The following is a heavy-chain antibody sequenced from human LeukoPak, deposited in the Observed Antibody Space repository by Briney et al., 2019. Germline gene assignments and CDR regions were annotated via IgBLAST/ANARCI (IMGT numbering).Heavy chain of an antibody. CDR1: GFTFSNAW. CDR3: TTEGRVAGTQHPFDY. V-gene: IGHV3-15*07. D-gene: IGHD6-19*01. CDR2: IKSRTDGGTT. J-gene: IGHJ4*02. Sequence: KPGGSLRLSCAASGFTFSNAWMNWVRQAPGKGLEWVGRIKSRTDGGTTGFAAPAKGRFTISRDDSKNTLYVQMNSLKTEDTAVYYCTTEGRVAGTQHPFDYWGQGTLVTVSS.